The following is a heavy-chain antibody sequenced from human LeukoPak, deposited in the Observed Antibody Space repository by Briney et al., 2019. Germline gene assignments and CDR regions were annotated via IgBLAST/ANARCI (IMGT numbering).Heavy chain of an antibody. CDR1: GFTFDDYA. D-gene: IGHD4-17*01. V-gene: IGHV3-9*01. J-gene: IGHJ4*02. CDR2: ISWNSGSI. Sequence: GRSLRLSCAASGFTFDDYAMHWVRQAPGKGLEWVSGISWNSGSIGYADSVKGRFTISRDNAKNSLYLQMNSLRAEDTALYYCAKDTNNYGDYAYYFDYWGQGTLVTVSS. CDR3: AKDTNNYGDYAYYFDY.